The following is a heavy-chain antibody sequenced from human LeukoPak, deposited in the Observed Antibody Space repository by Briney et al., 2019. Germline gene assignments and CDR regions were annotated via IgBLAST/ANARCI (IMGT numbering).Heavy chain of an antibody. CDR3: ARQPIGWGSWSAFDI. V-gene: IGHV4-39*01. CDR1: RGSISSSSYY. Sequence: SETLSLTCTVCRGSISSSSYYWGWLRQAPGKGLEWIGSIYYSGSTYYNPSLRSRVTISVDSSKNQFSLKLTSLTDADTAVYYCARQPIGWGSWSAFDIWGQGTMVTVSS. J-gene: IGHJ3*02. D-gene: IGHD7-27*01. CDR2: IYYSGST.